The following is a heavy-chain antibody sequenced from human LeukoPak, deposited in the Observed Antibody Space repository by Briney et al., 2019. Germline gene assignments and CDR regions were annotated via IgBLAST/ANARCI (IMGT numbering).Heavy chain of an antibody. CDR3: ARQHGGNGYAFDI. V-gene: IGHV4-59*08. J-gene: IGHJ3*02. Sequence: SETLSLTCTVSDDSISDYYRGWIRQPPGKGLEWIGYIYYSGSTNYNPSLKSRVTISVDTSKNQFSLKLSSVTAADTAVYYCARQHGGNGYAFDIWGQGTMVTVSS. CDR1: DDSISDYY. CDR2: IYYSGST. D-gene: IGHD4-23*01.